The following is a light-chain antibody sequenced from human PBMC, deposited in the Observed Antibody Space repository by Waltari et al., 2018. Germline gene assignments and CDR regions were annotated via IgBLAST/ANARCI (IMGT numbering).Light chain of an antibody. CDR2: DAS. J-gene: IGKJ2*01. V-gene: IGKV3-11*01. CDR1: RSVGTY. CDR3: QQRTNWLYT. Sequence: EVVLPQSPAPLSFFPGERATLSCRASRSVGTYLHWFQQKPGQAPRLLIYDASKRATGTPARFSGSGYGTDFTLTISSLEPEDFALYYCQQRTNWLYTFGQGTRLEIK.